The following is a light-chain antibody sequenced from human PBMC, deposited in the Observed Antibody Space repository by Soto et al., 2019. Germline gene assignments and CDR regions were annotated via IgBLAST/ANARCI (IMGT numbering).Light chain of an antibody. J-gene: IGKJ4*01. CDR1: QAISSY. V-gene: IGKV1-27*01. CDR2: ATS. CDR3: HKYNHAPT. Sequence: DIQLTQSPSSLSASVGDRVTITCRASQAISSYLAWYQQKPGKVPELLIYATSTLQSGAPSRFSGSGSGTDLTLTSSSLQPEYVATYYCHKYNHAPTFGGGTKVEIK.